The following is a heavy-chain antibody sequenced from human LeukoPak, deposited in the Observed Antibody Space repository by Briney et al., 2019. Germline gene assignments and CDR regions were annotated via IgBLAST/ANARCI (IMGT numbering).Heavy chain of an antibody. V-gene: IGHV3-43*01. Sequence: PGGSLRLSCAASGFTFDRFTIHWVRQTPGKGLEWVSLINRRGHTFYADSVKGRFTISRDNSKNTLYLQMNSLRAEDTAVYYCAKGGSWVVTAIFLFDFWGQGTLVTVSS. CDR2: INRRGHT. J-gene: IGHJ4*02. D-gene: IGHD2-21*02. CDR1: GFTFDRFT. CDR3: AKGGSWVVTAIFLFDF.